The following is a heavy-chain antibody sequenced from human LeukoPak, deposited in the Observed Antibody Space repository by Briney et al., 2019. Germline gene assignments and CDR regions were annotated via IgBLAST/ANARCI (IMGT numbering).Heavy chain of an antibody. D-gene: IGHD2-2*01. CDR3: ARLFEPAAFSDAFDI. V-gene: IGHV4-59*08. CDR1: GGSISSYY. J-gene: IGHJ3*02. Sequence: SETLSLTCTVSGGSISSYYWSWIRQPPGKGLEWIGYIYYSGSTNYNPSLKSRVTISVDTSKNQFSLKLSSVTAADTAVYYCARLFEPAAFSDAFDIWGQGTMVTASS. CDR2: IYYSGST.